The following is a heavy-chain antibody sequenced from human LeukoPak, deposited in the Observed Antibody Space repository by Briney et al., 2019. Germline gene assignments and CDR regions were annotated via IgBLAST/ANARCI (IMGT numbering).Heavy chain of an antibody. CDR3: VKEYHSRGFGAYFDY. CDR1: GFTFNDYG. J-gene: IGHJ4*02. V-gene: IGHV3-30*18. D-gene: IGHD3-3*01. Sequence: PGGSLRLSCVGSGFTFNDYGMHWVRQAPGKGLEWVAVISSDGSIKVYADSVKGRFTLSRDNSINTVDLQMNSLRAEDTAVYYCVKEYHSRGFGAYFDYWGQGTLVTVSS. CDR2: ISSDGSIK.